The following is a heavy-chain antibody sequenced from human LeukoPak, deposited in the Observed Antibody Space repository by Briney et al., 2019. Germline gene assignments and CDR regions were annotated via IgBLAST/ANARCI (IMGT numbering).Heavy chain of an antibody. CDR1: GFTFDDYG. V-gene: IGHV3-20*04. D-gene: IGHD4-23*01. CDR3: ARHYGGNSGGDAFDI. Sequence: GGSLRLSCAASGFTFDDYGMSWVPQAPGKGLEGVSGLHWNGGSTGYADAVKGQYTISRDNAKNSLHLHMNTLISEDTALYYCARHYGGNSGGDAFDIWGQGTMVTVSS. J-gene: IGHJ3*02. CDR2: LHWNGGST.